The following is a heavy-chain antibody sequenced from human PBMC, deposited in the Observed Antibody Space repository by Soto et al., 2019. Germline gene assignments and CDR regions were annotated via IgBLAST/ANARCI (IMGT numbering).Heavy chain of an antibody. CDR3: ARDPYGGNSGIPWFDP. CDR2: IWYDGSNK. V-gene: IGHV3-33*01. D-gene: IGHD4-17*01. J-gene: IGHJ5*02. CDR1: GFTFSSYG. Sequence: QVQLVESGGGVVQPGRSLRLSCAASGFTFSSYGMHWVRQAPGKGLEWVAVIWYDGSNKYYADSVKGRFTISRDNSKNTLYLQMNSLRAEDTAVYYCARDPYGGNSGIPWFDPWGQGTLVTVSS.